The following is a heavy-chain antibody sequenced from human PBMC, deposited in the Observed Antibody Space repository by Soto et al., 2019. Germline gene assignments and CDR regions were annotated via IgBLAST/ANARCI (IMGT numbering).Heavy chain of an antibody. CDR1: GGSISSGDYY. V-gene: IGHV4-31*03. J-gene: IGHJ6*02. CDR3: ARDNCEKQLMNYYYGMDV. D-gene: IGHD6-13*01. CDR2: IHYSGST. Sequence: QVQLQESGPGLVKPSQTLSLTCTVSGGSISSGDYYWSWIRQHPGKGLEWIGYIHYSGSTYYNPSLKSRVTISVDTSKNQFSLKLRSVTAAHTAVYYCARDNCEKQLMNYYYGMDVWGQGSTVTVSS.